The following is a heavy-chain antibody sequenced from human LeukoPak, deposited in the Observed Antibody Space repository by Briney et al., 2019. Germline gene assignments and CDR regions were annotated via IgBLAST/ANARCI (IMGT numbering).Heavy chain of an antibody. J-gene: IGHJ4*02. CDR3: AKAGVPTMTSPGARIDY. CDR2: ISGSGGST. D-gene: IGHD4-17*01. CDR1: GFTFANYA. V-gene: IGHV3-23*01. Sequence: PGGSLRLSCAASGFTFANYAMSWVRQAPGKGLEWVSAISGSGGSTYFADSVKGRFTISRDNSKNTLYLQMNSLRAEDTALYYCAKAGVPTMTSPGARIDYWGQGTLVTVSS.